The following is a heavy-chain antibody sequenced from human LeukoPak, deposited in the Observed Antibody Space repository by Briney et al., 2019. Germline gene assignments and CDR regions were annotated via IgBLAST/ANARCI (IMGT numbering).Heavy chain of an antibody. CDR1: GXSIKNYY. CDR3: ARGGLSYDSSSWFDY. Sequence: PSETLSLTCTVSGXSIKNYYGSWIRQPPGKGLEWIGYIYHSGSTNYNPSLKSRVTISVDTSKNQFSLKLSSVTAADTAVYYCARGGLSYDSSSWFDYWGQGTLVTVSS. D-gene: IGHD3-22*01. J-gene: IGHJ4*02. V-gene: IGHV4-59*01. CDR2: IYHSGST.